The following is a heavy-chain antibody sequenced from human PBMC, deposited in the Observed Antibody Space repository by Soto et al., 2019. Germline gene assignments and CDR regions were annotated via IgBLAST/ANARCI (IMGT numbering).Heavy chain of an antibody. CDR3: ARGGGGGLFEH. CDR2: ISPKSTYR. J-gene: IGHJ4*02. V-gene: IGHV3-11*06. CDR1: GGSITSYH. Sequence: LSLPCVVSGGSITSYHWSWIRQAPGKGLEWLSHISPKSTYRNYADSVKGRFTISRDNTKSSLFLQMNSLGVEDTAVYYCARGGGGGLFEHWGQGVLVTVSS. D-gene: IGHD2-21*01.